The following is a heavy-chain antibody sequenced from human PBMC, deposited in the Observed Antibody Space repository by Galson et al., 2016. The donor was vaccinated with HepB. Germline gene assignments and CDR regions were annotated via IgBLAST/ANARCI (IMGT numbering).Heavy chain of an antibody. CDR3: ARDLILRYCNNTSCYVDPLYYYGMDV. CDR1: GFTFSSYS. J-gene: IGHJ6*02. CDR2: ISSSSSTI. D-gene: IGHD2-2*01. V-gene: IGHV3-48*01. Sequence: SLRLSCAASGFTFSSYSMNWVRQAPGKGLEWVSYISSSSSTIYYADSVKGRFTISRDNAKNSLYLQMNSLRAEDTAVYYCARDLILRYCNNTSCYVDPLYYYGMDVWGQGTTVTVSS.